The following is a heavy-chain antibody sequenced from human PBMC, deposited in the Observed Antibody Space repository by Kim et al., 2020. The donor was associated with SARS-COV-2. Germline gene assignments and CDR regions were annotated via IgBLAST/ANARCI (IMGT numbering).Heavy chain of an antibody. V-gene: IGHV3-23*01. CDR3: AKTRDSYGYHY. CDR1: GFTFSSYA. CDR2: ISGSGGST. J-gene: IGHJ4*02. Sequence: GGSLRLSCAASGFTFSSYAMSWVRQAPGKGLEWVSAISGSGGSTYYADSVKGRFTISRDNSKNTLYLQMNSLRAEDTALYYCAKTRDSYGYHYWGQGTLVTVSS. D-gene: IGHD5-18*01.